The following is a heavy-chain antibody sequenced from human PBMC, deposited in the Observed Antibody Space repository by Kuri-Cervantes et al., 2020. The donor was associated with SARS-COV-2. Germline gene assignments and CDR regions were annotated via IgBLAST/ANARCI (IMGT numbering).Heavy chain of an antibody. CDR2: IDWDDDK. CDR3: ARTRGYSYGYRHFGY. J-gene: IGHJ4*02. Sequence: SGPTLVKPTQTLTLTCTFTGLSLSTSGMCVSWVRQPPGKALEWLALIDWDDDKYYRTSLKTRLTISKDTSKNQVVFTMTNMDPVDTATYYCARTRGYSYGYRHFGYWGQGTLVTVSS. D-gene: IGHD5-18*01. V-gene: IGHV2-70*20. CDR1: GLSLSTSGMC.